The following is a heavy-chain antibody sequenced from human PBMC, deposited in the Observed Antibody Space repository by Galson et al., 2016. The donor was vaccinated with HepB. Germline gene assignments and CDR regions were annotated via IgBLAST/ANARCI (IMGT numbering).Heavy chain of an antibody. D-gene: IGHD3-10*01. CDR2: INGDGTIT. CDR3: ARDRGGSAGAFNWFDP. Sequence: SLRLSCAASGLTFSRCDMHWVRQAPGKGLVWVSRINGDGTITDYADSVKGRFTISRDNAENTLYLQMNSLRVEDTAVYYCARDRGGSAGAFNWFDPWGQGTLVTVSS. J-gene: IGHJ5*02. V-gene: IGHV3-74*01. CDR1: GLTFSRCD.